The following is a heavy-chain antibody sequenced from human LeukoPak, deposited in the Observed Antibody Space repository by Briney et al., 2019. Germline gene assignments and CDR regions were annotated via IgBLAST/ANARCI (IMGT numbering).Heavy chain of an antibody. CDR3: ARDRLGNFDY. CDR2: IYYSGST. D-gene: IGHD7-27*01. Sequence: LETLSLTCTVSGGSISSHYWSWIRQPPGKGLEWIGYIYYSGSTNYNPSLKSRVTISVDTSKNQFSLKLSSVTAADTAVYYCARDRLGNFDYWGQGTLVTVSS. V-gene: IGHV4-59*11. J-gene: IGHJ4*02. CDR1: GGSISSHY.